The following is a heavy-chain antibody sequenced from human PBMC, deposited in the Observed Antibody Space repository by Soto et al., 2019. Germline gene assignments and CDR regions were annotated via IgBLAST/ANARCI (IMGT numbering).Heavy chain of an antibody. J-gene: IGHJ4*02. CDR2: INLSADRT. Sequence: QVQLVQSGAEVKKPGASVKVACKASGYILTNYYIHWVRQAPGQGLEWMGIINLSADRTSYAQKFQGRLTVTMDTSTGTVYMELGSLRSEDTAVYYCVRDPSSGYRSFDYWGQGTLVTGSS. V-gene: IGHV1-46*03. D-gene: IGHD3-22*01. CDR3: VRDPSSGYRSFDY. CDR1: GYILTNYY.